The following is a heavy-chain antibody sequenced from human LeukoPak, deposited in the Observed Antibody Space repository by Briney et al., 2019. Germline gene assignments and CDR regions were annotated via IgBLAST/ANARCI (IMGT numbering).Heavy chain of an antibody. D-gene: IGHD3-22*01. Sequence: ASVKVSCKASGYTFTGYYMHRVRQAPGQGLEWMGRINPNSGGTNYAQKFQGRVTMTRDTSISTAYMELSRLRSDDTAVYYCARDWYYYDSSGYYYVDWFDPWGQGTLVTVSS. CDR3: ARDWYYYDSSGYYYVDWFDP. J-gene: IGHJ5*02. CDR1: GYTFTGYY. CDR2: INPNSGGT. V-gene: IGHV1-2*06.